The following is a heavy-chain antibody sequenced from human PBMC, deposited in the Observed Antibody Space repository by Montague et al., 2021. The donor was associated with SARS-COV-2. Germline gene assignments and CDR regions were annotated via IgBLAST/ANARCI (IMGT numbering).Heavy chain of an antibody. Sequence: SETLSLTCAVSGGSIGISNRWSWVRQPPGKGLEWIGEISESGRTNYNPSLESRVTISVDKSKKHFSLNLSSVTAADTAVYYCARVGGYVNSPPLWGQGTLVTVSS. CDR2: ISESGRT. V-gene: IGHV4-4*02. D-gene: IGHD4-23*01. J-gene: IGHJ4*02. CDR1: GGSIGISNR. CDR3: ARVGGYVNSPPL.